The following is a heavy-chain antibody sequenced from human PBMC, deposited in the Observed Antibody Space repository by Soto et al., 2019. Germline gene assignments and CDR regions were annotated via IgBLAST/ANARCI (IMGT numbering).Heavy chain of an antibody. J-gene: IGHJ5*02. CDR2: ISAYNGNT. Sequence: ASVKVSCKASGYTFTSYGISWVRQAPGQGLEWMGWISAYNGNTNYAQKLQGRVTMTTDTSTSTAYMELRSLRSDDTAVYYCARESGITMVRGVIITSWFDPWGQGTLVTVSS. V-gene: IGHV1-18*01. CDR1: GYTFTSYG. CDR3: ARESGITMVRGVIITSWFDP. D-gene: IGHD3-10*01.